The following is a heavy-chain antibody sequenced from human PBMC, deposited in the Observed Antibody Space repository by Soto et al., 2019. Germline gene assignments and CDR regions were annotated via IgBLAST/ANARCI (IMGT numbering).Heavy chain of an antibody. CDR1: GGSISSGDYY. J-gene: IGHJ4*02. CDR2: IYYSGST. Sequence: QVQLQESGPGLVKPSQTLSLTCTVSGGSISSGDYYWSWIRQPPGKGLEWIGYIYYSGSTYYNPSLKSRVTISVDTSKNQFSLKLSSVNAADTAVYYCARVPYYYDSSGYYYDYWGQGTLVTVSS. V-gene: IGHV4-30-4*01. CDR3: ARVPYYYDSSGYYYDY. D-gene: IGHD3-22*01.